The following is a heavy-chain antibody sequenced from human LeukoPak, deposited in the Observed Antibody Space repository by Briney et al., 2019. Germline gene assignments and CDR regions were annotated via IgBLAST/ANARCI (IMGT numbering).Heavy chain of an antibody. CDR3: ARALGGFGEHYFDY. V-gene: IGHV3-30-3*01. CDR1: GLSFSTSA. D-gene: IGHD3-10*01. CDR2: ISYDGGSK. J-gene: IGHJ4*02. Sequence: GGSLRLSCAASGLSFSTSAMHWFRQAPGKGLEWVVVISYDGGSKYYADSVKGRFTISRDNSKNTLYLQMNSLRAEDSAVYYCARALGGFGEHYFDYWGQGTLVTVSS.